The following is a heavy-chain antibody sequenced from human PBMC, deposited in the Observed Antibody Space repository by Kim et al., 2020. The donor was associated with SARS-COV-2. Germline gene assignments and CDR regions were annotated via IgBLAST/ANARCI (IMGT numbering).Heavy chain of an antibody. CDR1: GYTLTELS. D-gene: IGHD3-22*01. V-gene: IGHV1-24*01. CDR2: FDPEDGET. J-gene: IGHJ6*04. CDR3: ATAPANYYDRSGYSYYYYYGMDV. Sequence: ASVKVSCKVSGYTLTELSMHWVRQAPGKGLEWMGGFDPEDGETIYAQKFQGRVTMTEDTSTDTAYMELSSLRSEDTAVYYCATAPANYYDRSGYSYYYYYGMDVCGEGTTVTVCS.